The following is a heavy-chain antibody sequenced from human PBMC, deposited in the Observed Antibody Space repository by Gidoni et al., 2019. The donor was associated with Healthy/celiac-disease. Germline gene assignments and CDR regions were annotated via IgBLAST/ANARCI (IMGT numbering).Heavy chain of an antibody. D-gene: IGHD3-10*02. CDR1: GLTCSSYA. CDR2: ISGSGGIT. J-gene: IGHJ4*02. CDR3: AKWGTMGVRYGFDY. V-gene: IGHV3-23*01. Sequence: EVQLLESGGGLVQPGGSLRLSCAAPGLTCSSYAMSWVRQAPGKGLEWVSAISGSGGITYYANSVKCRFTISRDNSKNTLYLQMNSLRAEDTAVYYCAKWGTMGVRYGFDYWGQGTLVTVSS.